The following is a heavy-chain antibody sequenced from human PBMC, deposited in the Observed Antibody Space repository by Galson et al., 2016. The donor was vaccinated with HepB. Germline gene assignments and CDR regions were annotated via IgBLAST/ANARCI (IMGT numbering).Heavy chain of an antibody. Sequence: SLRLSCAASGFAFSNYAMHWVRQAPGKGLEWVAVIWYDGNEYYADSVKGRFTISRDNSKNTLYLQMNTLRAEDTAVYYCARGRNGFGSSTDHWGQGTLVTVSS. D-gene: IGHD1-26*01. CDR3: ARGRNGFGSSTDH. J-gene: IGHJ4*02. CDR2: IWYDGNE. V-gene: IGHV3-33*08. CDR1: GFAFSNYA.